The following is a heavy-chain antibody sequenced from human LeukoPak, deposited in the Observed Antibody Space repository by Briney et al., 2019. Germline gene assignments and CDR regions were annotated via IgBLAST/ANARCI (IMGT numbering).Heavy chain of an antibody. D-gene: IGHD6-13*01. Sequence: GGSLRLSCAASGFTFSSYWMSWVRQAPGKGLEWVANIKQDGSEKYYVDSVKGRFTISRDNAKNSLYLQMNSLRAEDTAVYYCARAYPAAGIFWYYYYYYMDVWGKGTTVTVSS. J-gene: IGHJ6*03. CDR2: IKQDGSEK. CDR1: GFTFSSYW. V-gene: IGHV3-7*01. CDR3: ARAYPAAGIFWYYYYYYMDV.